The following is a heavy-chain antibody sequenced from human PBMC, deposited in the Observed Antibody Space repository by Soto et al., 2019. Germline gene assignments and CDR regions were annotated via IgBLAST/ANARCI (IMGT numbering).Heavy chain of an antibody. CDR2: IWYDGSNK. V-gene: IGHV3-33*01. CDR1: GFIFNRYG. J-gene: IGHJ6*02. D-gene: IGHD2-2*01. CDR3: ARGPGMPPLRNYGMDI. Sequence: QVQLVESGGGVVQPGRSLRLSCAASGFIFNRYGMHWVRQVPGKGLEWVADIWYDGSNKNYADSVKGRFTISRDNSKNTLSLQMNSLRAEDTAVYYCARGPGMPPLRNYGMDIWGQGTTVTVSS.